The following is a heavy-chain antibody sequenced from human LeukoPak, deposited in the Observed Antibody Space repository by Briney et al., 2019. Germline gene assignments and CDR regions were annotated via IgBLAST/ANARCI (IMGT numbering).Heavy chain of an antibody. CDR1: GGSISSGDYY. J-gene: IGHJ4*02. CDR2: IHYSGST. Sequence: SETLSLTCTVSGGSISSGDYYWSWIRQPPGRGLEWIGYIHYSGSTYYNPSLKSRVTISVDTSKNQFSLKLSSVTAADTAVYYCARVQQQLARDYWGQGTLVTVSS. V-gene: IGHV4-30-4*08. D-gene: IGHD6-13*01. CDR3: ARVQQQLARDY.